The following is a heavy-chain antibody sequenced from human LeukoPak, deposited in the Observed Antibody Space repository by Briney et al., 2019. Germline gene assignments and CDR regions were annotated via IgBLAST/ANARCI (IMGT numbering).Heavy chain of an antibody. D-gene: IGHD6-19*01. J-gene: IGHJ4*02. V-gene: IGHV3-74*01. Sequence: GGSLRLSCAASGFTFSSYWVHWVRQAPGKGLVWVSRINSDGSSTSYADSVKGRFTISRDNAKNTLYLQMNSLRAEDTAVYYCARVSSGWYYFDYWGQGTLVTVSS. CDR3: ARVSSGWYYFDY. CDR2: INSDGSST. CDR1: GFTFSSYW.